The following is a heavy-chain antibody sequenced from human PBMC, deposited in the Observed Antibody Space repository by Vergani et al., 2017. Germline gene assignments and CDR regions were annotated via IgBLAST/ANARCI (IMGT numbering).Heavy chain of an antibody. CDR2: IESKTDGGTT. Sequence: VQLQESGPGLVKPSQTLSLTCTVSGGSISSGGYYWSWIRQHPGKGLEWVGRIESKTDGGTTDYAAPGKGRFTISRNDSKNTLYLQMNSLKTEDTAVYCCTTVRVVTSSRYYFDYGGQGTLVTVSS. V-gene: IGHV3-15*04. D-gene: IGHD2-21*02. J-gene: IGHJ4*02. CDR1: GGSISSGGYY. CDR3: TTVRVVTSSRYYFDY.